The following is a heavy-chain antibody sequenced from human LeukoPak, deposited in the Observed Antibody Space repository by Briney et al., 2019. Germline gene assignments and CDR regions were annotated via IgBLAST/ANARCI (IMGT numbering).Heavy chain of an antibody. V-gene: IGHV4-39*01. Sequence: SETLSLTCTVSGGSISSSNYYWGWIRQPPGKGLEWIGTIYYSGSTYYNASLKSRVTISVDTSKNQFSLKLSSVTAADTAVYYCASSGWYLLPGVYWGQGTLVTVSS. CDR2: IYYSGST. D-gene: IGHD6-19*01. CDR1: GGSISSSNYY. J-gene: IGHJ4*02. CDR3: ASSGWYLLPGVY.